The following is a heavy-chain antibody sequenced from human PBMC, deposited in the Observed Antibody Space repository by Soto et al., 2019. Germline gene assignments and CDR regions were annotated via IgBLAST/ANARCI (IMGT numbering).Heavy chain of an antibody. CDR1: VVSLNTADTW. CDR3: VRSRQMESGNDYGLDV. Sequence: QAQLQETASGLVKPSHSLSLTCTVPVVSLNTADTWWSWIRQSPGKGLEFIGYYHSGGSTYYDASCRSRVIISADMSNSQFSLKLSSVTVADTAVYFCVRSRQMESGNDYGLDVWGQGTTVTVSS. D-gene: IGHD1-1*01. J-gene: IGHJ6*02. V-gene: IGHV4-30-4*01. CDR2: YHSGGST.